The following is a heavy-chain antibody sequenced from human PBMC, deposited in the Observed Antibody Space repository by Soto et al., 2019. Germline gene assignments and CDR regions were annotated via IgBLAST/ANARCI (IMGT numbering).Heavy chain of an antibody. V-gene: IGHV1-18*04. J-gene: IGHJ6*02. D-gene: IGHD5-18*01. CDR1: GYPFTSYG. Sequence: ASVKVSCKASGYPFTSYGISWVRQVPGPGLEWMGWLSAYNGNTNYAQKLQGRVTMTTDTSTSTAYMELRSLRSDDTAVYYCARDEATGGYSYGNYYYGMDVWGQGTTVTASS. CDR2: LSAYNGNT. CDR3: ARDEATGGYSYGNYYYGMDV.